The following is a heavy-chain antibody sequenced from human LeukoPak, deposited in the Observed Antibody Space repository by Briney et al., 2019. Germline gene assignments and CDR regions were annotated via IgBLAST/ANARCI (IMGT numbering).Heavy chain of an antibody. CDR3: ARDLGGNALDI. CDR2: IWYDGSNK. CDR1: GFTFSSYG. V-gene: IGHV3-33*01. J-gene: IGHJ3*02. Sequence: GGSLRLSCAASGFTFSSYGMHWVRQAPGKGLEWVAVIWYDGSNKYYADSVKGRFTISRDNSKNTLYLQMNSLRAEDTAVYYCARDLGGNALDIWGQGTVVTVSS. D-gene: IGHD3-16*01.